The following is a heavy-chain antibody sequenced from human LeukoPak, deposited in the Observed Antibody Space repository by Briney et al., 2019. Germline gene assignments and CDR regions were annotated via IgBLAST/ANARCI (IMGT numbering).Heavy chain of an antibody. V-gene: IGHV3-66*01. CDR2: IYSGGST. Sequence: GGSLRLSCVASGLTVNRRYMSWVRQAPGKGLEWVSVIYSGGSTYYADSVKGRFTISRDNSKNTLYLQMNSLRAEDTAVYYCARVSSGWQADYWGQGTLVTVSS. CDR3: ARVSSGWQADY. D-gene: IGHD6-19*01. CDR1: GLTVNRRY. J-gene: IGHJ4*02.